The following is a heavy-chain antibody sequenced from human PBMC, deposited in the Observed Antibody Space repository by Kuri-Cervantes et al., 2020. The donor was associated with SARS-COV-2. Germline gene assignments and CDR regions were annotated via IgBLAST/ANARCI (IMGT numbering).Heavy chain of an antibody. CDR2: INPNSGGT. J-gene: IGHJ4*02. V-gene: IGHV1/OR15-1*04. CDR1: GYIFTDYY. D-gene: IGHD4-23*01. Sequence: ASVKVSCKASGYIFTDYYMHWVRQAPGQELGWMGRINPNSGGTNYAQKFQGRVTMTTDISTSTAYMELRSLRSDDTAVYYCAREIERGTVVIAYMGYFDYWGQGTLVTVSS. CDR3: AREIERGTVVIAYMGYFDY.